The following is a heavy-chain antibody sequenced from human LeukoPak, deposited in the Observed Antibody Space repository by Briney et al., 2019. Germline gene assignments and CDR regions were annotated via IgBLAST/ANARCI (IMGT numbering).Heavy chain of an antibody. Sequence: ASPKVSCEASVYTFTRYIINCVRAAPGQGLWWMGWMNSNSGNTGYAQKFQGRITMTRNTYISTAYMEQSSLRSEDTAVYYCARKRIAVAGTNWFDPWGQGTLVTVSS. CDR2: MNSNSGNT. D-gene: IGHD6-19*01. CDR1: VYTFTRYI. V-gene: IGHV1-8*01. J-gene: IGHJ5*02. CDR3: ARKRIAVAGTNWFDP.